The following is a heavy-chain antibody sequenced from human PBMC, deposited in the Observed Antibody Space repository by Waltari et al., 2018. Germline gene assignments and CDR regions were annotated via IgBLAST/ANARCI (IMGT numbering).Heavy chain of an antibody. CDR2: IWYDGTKT. Sequence: QMQLVESGGGVVQPGRSLRLSCATSGFTFSSYAMHWVRQAPGKGLEWVAVIWYDGTKTYHADAVRGRFSIPRDNFQSILYLQMDSLRAEDTAVYYCARVHGRVHYYGMDIWGQGTTVIVSS. CDR1: GFTFSSYA. CDR3: ARVHGRVHYYGMDI. D-gene: IGHD3-10*01. V-gene: IGHV3-33*01. J-gene: IGHJ6*02.